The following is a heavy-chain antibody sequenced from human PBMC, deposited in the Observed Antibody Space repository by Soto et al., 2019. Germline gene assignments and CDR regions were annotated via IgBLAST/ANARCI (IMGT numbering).Heavy chain of an antibody. CDR2: VSTNRGNR. CDR3: ARVYGDVTH. V-gene: IGHV1-8*01. Sequence: QVQLVQSGAEVKKPGASVKVSCKASGYTFSCCDINWERQAPGQGLEWLGGVSTNRGNRGSAPRFQGRVTMTRDTSISTAYMELNSLRSDDTAVYYCARVYGDVTHWGQGTLVTVSS. J-gene: IGHJ4*02. D-gene: IGHD4-17*01. CDR1: GYTFSCCD.